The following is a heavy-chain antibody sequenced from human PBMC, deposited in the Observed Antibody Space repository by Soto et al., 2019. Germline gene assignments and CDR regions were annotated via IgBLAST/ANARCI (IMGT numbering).Heavy chain of an antibody. CDR2: IDWDDDK. D-gene: IGHD5-12*01. J-gene: IGHJ4*02. Sequence: SGPTLVNPTQTLTLTCTFSGFSLSTSGMCVSWIRQPPGKALEWLARIDWDDDKFYTTSLKTRLTISKDTSKNQVVLKMTNMDPVDTATYYCARISRGGPGYNLDYWGQGTLVTVSS. CDR1: GFSLSTSGMC. V-gene: IGHV2-70*17. CDR3: ARISRGGPGYNLDY.